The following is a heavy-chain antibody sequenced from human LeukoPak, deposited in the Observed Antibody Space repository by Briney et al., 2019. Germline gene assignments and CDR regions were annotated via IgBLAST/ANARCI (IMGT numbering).Heavy chain of an antibody. J-gene: IGHJ4*02. D-gene: IGHD1-14*01. V-gene: IGHV4-39*07. Sequence: SETLSLTCTVSGGSISKSSYYWGWIRQPPGKGLEWIGSTYYSGSTNYNPSLKSRVTISADTSKNQFSLILGSVTAADTAIYYCARGYLYWGQGTLVTVSS. CDR1: GGSISKSSYY. CDR2: TYYSGST. CDR3: ARGYLY.